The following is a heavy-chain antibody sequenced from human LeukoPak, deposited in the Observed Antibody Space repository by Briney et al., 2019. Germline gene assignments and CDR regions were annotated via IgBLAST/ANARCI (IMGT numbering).Heavy chain of an antibody. CDR1: RGSFRGYF. Sequence: SETLSLTCAISRGSFRGYFWSWIRQPPGKGREWMGEINQIGSTNYNPSLKSRVTMSVDTTRHQFSLKLTSVTAADTAGYCCAGPDAHLAFDIWGQGKMVLV. CDR2: INQIGST. V-gene: IGHV4-34*01. J-gene: IGHJ3*02. CDR3: AGPDAHLAFDI.